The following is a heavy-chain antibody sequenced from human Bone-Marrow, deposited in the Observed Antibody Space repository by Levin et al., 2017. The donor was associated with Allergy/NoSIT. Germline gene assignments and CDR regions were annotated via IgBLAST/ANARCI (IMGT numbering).Heavy chain of an antibody. D-gene: IGHD6-19*01. CDR2: IYSTASS. Sequence: SETLSLTYNVSGVSINNYFWSWIRQPPGKGLEWIGYIYSTASSSYNPSLKNRVTMSIETSKNQVSLKLRSVTAADTAVYYCARAGDWESSVWYGTKDYAMEFWGQGTTVTVSS. CDR1: GVSINNYF. V-gene: IGHV4-59*01. J-gene: IGHJ6*02. CDR3: ARAGDWESSVWYGTKDYAMEF.